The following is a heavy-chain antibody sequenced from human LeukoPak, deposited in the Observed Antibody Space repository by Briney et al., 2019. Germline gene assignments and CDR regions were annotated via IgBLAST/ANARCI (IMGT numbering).Heavy chain of an antibody. J-gene: IGHJ6*03. D-gene: IGHD6-6*01. CDR2: IYYSGST. CDR3: AIGESAYSSSSNYYHYYMDV. Sequence: PSETLSLTCTVSGGSISTYYWNWIRQPPGKGLEWIGYIYYSGSTNYNPSLKSRVTISVDTSKKQFSLKLSSVTAADTAVYYCAIGESAYSSSSNYYHYYMDVWGKGTTVTVSS. CDR1: GGSISTYY. V-gene: IGHV4-59*13.